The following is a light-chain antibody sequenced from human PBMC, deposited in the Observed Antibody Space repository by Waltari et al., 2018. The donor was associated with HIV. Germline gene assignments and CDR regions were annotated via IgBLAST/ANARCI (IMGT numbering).Light chain of an antibody. V-gene: IGLV1-51*01. J-gene: IGLJ3*02. CDR3: GTWDSSLSAGV. Sequence: QSVLTQPPSVSATPGQKGTISSSGNTPHLRQNYETWYLQLPGPAPKLLIDDNSKRPSGIPDRFSGSKSDTSATLGITGLQTGDEADYYCGTWDSSLSAGVFGGGTKVTVL. CDR2: DNS. CDR1: TPHLRQNY.